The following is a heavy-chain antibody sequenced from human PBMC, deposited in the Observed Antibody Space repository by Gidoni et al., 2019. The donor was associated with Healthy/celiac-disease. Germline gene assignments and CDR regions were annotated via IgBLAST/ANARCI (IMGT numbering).Heavy chain of an antibody. CDR2: ISGSGGST. CDR3: AKDRGMGRARRFDY. Sequence: EVQLLESGGGLVQPGGSLRLSCAAPGFALRSYAMSWVRKAPGKGLEWVSAISGSGGSTYYADSVKGRLTISRDNSKNTLYLQMNSLRAEDTAVYYCAKDRGMGRARRFDYWGQGTLVTVSS. CDR1: GFALRSYA. D-gene: IGHD1-20*01. J-gene: IGHJ4*02. V-gene: IGHV3-23*01.